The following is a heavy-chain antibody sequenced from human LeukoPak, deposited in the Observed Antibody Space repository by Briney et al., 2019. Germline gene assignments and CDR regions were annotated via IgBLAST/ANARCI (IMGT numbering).Heavy chain of an antibody. CDR2: INPISGAT. J-gene: IGHJ4*02. Sequence: GASVKVSCKTSGYTFTRYYMQWVRQAPGHGLEWMGIINPISGATDYAQKFQGRVTMTRDTSTSTVYMELSSLRSEDTAVYYCARDGVSRGGYNDFDYWGQGTLVTVSS. D-gene: IGHD5-24*01. V-gene: IGHV1-46*01. CDR3: ARDGVSRGGYNDFDY. CDR1: GYTFTRYY.